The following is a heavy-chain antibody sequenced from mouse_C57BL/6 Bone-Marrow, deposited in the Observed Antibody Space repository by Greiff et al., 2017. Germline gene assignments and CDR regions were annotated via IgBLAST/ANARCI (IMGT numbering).Heavy chain of an antibody. Sequence: EVQLQQSGAELVRPGASVKLSCTASGFNIKDDYMHWVKQRPEQGLEWIGWIDPENGDTEYASKFQGKATITADTSSNTAYLQLSSLTSEDTAVYYCTAHYDCSYYFDYWGQGTTLTVSS. CDR1: GFNIKDDY. V-gene: IGHV14-4*01. J-gene: IGHJ2*01. CDR3: TAHYDCSYYFDY. CDR2: IDPENGDT. D-gene: IGHD1-1*01.